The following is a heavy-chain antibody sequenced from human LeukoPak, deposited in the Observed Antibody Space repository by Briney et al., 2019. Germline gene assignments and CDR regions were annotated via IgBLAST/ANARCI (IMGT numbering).Heavy chain of an antibody. CDR1: GFTFSSYA. D-gene: IGHD3-3*01. CDR3: ARAVDFWSGYPQPNWFDP. Sequence: PGGSLRLSCAASGFTFSSYAMSWVRQAPGKGLEWVSAISGSGGSTYYADSVKGRFTISRDKSKNTLCLQMNSLRAEDTAVYYCARAVDFWSGYPQPNWFDPWGQGTLVTVSS. CDR2: ISGSGGST. J-gene: IGHJ5*02. V-gene: IGHV3-23*01.